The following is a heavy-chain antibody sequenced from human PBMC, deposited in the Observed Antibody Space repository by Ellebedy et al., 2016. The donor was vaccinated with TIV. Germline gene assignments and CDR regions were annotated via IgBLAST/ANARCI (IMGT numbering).Heavy chain of an antibody. CDR2: IHNSGST. D-gene: IGHD5-18*01. CDR1: GGSISSYY. Sequence: MPGGSLRLSCTVSGGSISSYYWSWIRQPPGKGLEWVGYIHNSGSTDYNPSLKSRVTISVDTSKNQFSLKLSSVTAADTAVYYCATMGWIRLWTHFDYWGQGTLVTVSS. V-gene: IGHV4-59*01. CDR3: ATMGWIRLWTHFDY. J-gene: IGHJ4*02.